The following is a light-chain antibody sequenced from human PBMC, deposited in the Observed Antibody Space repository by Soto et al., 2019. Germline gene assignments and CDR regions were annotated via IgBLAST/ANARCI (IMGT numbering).Light chain of an antibody. CDR2: GAS. Sequence: ETVLTQSPGTLSLSPGERATLSCRASQSISSGYLAWYQQRPGQALRLLISGASNRATGIPDRFSGSGSGTDFTLTISRLEPEDFAVYYCQQYGGSPLVTFGGGTKVEIK. J-gene: IGKJ4*01. V-gene: IGKV3-20*01. CDR3: QQYGGSPLVT. CDR1: QSISSGY.